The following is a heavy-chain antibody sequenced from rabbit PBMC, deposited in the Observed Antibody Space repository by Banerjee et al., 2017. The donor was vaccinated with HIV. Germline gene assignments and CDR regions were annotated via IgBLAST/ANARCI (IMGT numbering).Heavy chain of an antibody. CDR1: GFTFSEKAV. Sequence: QEQLEESGGGLVKPEGSLTLTCKASGFTFSEKAVMCWVRQAPGKGLEWIGTIFGGSTGTIDYASWAKGRFAISKTSSTTVTLQMTSLTAADTATYFCARDFDFWGPGTLVTVS. V-gene: IGHV1S45*01. CDR3: ARDFDF. J-gene: IGHJ4*01. CDR2: IFGGSTGTI.